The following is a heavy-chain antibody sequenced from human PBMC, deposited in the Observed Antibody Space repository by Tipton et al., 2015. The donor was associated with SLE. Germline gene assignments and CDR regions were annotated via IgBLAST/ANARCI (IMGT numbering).Heavy chain of an antibody. Sequence: TLSLTCTVSGGSISSGGHYWSWIRQHPGKGLEWIGYIYYSGSTFYNPSLNSRVTISVDTSKNQFSLKLTSVTAADMAVYYCARRDGGGYFDLWGRGSLVTVSS. J-gene: IGHJ2*01. CDR3: ARRDGGGYFDL. V-gene: IGHV4-31*03. D-gene: IGHD3-16*01. CDR1: GGSISSGGHY. CDR2: IYYSGST.